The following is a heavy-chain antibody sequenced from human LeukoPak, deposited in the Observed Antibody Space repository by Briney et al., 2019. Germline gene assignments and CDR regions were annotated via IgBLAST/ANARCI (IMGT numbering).Heavy chain of an antibody. CDR2: IYHSGST. D-gene: IGHD2-2*01. V-gene: IGHV4-38-2*02. CDR3: AREEGSPADENWFDP. CDR1: GYSISSGYY. Sequence: SKTLSLTCAVSGYSISSGYYWGWIRQPPGKGLEWIGSIYHSGSTYYNPSLKSRVTISVDTSKNQFSLKLSSVTAADTAVYYCAREEGSPADENWFDPWGQGTLVTVSS. J-gene: IGHJ5*02.